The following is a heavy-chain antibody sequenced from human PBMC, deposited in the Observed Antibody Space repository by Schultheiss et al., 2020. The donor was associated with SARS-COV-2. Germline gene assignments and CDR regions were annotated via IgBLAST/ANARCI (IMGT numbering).Heavy chain of an antibody. Sequence: ASVKVSCKASGYTFTSYGISWVRQAPGQGLEWMGWISPGNGDRKYTQKFQGRVTMTRDTSISTAYMELSRLRSDDTAVYYCAREGDVLLWFGELTHWGQGTLVNVAS. J-gene: IGHJ4*02. D-gene: IGHD3-10*01. V-gene: IGHV1-18*01. CDR3: AREGDVLLWFGELTH. CDR1: GYTFTSYG. CDR2: ISPGNGDR.